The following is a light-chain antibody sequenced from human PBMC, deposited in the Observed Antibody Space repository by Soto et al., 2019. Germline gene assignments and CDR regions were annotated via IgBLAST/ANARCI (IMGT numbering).Light chain of an antibody. V-gene: IGKV3-15*01. Sequence: EIWMTQSPATLSVAPGERATLTCRASQSVSYNLAWFQQRPGQAPRLLIYGASTRAPGIPARFSGSGSGTEFSLTISSLQPEDFAVYYCHQYNKSPRTFCQGTKVDI. CDR1: QSVSYN. CDR3: HQYNKSPRT. J-gene: IGKJ1*01. CDR2: GAS.